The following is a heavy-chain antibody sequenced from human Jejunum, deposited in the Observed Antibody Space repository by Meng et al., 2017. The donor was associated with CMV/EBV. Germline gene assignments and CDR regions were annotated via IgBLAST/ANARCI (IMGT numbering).Heavy chain of an antibody. V-gene: IGHV4-59*01. Sequence: SLPCTVSGGSFSSSYYTWIRQPPWKGLEWIGSVSYTGGINYSPSHKSRVTISIDTSQNQFSLKLRSVTAADTAVYFCARGSYYFDYWGQGTLVTVSS. CDR1: GGSFSSSY. CDR2: VSYTGGI. J-gene: IGHJ4*02. CDR3: ARGSYYFDY.